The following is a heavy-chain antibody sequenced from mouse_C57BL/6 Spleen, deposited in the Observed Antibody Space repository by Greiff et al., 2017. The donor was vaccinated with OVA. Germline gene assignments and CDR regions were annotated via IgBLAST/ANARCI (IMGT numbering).Heavy chain of an antibody. CDR1: GYSFTGYY. D-gene: IGHD2-2*01. V-gene: IGHV1-42*01. CDR3: ARSGGWLRGFAY. CDR2: INPSTGGT. J-gene: IGHJ3*01. Sequence: VQLQQSGPELVKPGASVKISCKASGYSFTGYYMNWVKQSPEKGLEWIGEINPSTGGTTYNQKFKAKATLTVDKSSSTAYKQLKSLTSEDSAVYYCARSGGWLRGFAYWGQGILVTVAA.